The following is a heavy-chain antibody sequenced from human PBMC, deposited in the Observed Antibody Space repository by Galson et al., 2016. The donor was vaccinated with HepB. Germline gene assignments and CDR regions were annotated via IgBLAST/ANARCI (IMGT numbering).Heavy chain of an antibody. CDR2: IIVGNGKT. CDR3: AREEGGIIVGDYVFDI. CDR1: GYTFSNSA. D-gene: IGHD1-26*01. Sequence: SVKVSCKASGYTFSNSAIHWVRQAPGQGLEWMGWIIVGNGKTNYAQKFQGRVTITSDTSATTVYMELSSLTSEDTAVYYCAREEGGIIVGDYVFDIWGHGTMVTVSS. V-gene: IGHV1-3*01. J-gene: IGHJ3*02.